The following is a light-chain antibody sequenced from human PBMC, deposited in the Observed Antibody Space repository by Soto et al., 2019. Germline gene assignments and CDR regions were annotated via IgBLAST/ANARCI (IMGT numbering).Light chain of an antibody. CDR2: EVS. CDR1: SSDVGGYNY. CDR3: RSYTSSSTLV. V-gene: IGLV2-14*01. J-gene: IGLJ2*01. Sequence: QSVLTQPASVSGSPGQSITISCTGTSSDVGGYNYVSWYQQHPGKAPKLMIYEVSNRPSGVSNRFSGSKSGNTASLTLSGLQPEDEADYHCRSYTSSSTLVFGGGTKLTVL.